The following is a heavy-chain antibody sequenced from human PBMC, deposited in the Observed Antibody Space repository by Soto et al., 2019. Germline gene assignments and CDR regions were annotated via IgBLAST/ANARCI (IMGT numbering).Heavy chain of an antibody. CDR1: GFTFSSYG. D-gene: IGHD2-21*02. V-gene: IGHV3-30*18. Sequence: GGSLRLSCAASGFTFSSYGMHWVRQAPGKGLEWVAVISYDGSNKYYADSVKGRFTVSRDKSKNTLYLQVNSLRAVDTAVYYCAKDKVPVVVTAPFDYWGQGTLVTVSS. J-gene: IGHJ4*02. CDR2: ISYDGSNK. CDR3: AKDKVPVVVTAPFDY.